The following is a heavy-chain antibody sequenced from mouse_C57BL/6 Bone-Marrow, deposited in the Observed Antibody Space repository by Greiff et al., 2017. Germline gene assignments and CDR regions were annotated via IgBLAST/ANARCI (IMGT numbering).Heavy chain of an antibody. V-gene: IGHV5-9*01. CDR2: ISGGGGNT. CDR3: ARPIYGYYFDY. J-gene: IGHJ2*01. Sequence: EVKVVESGGGLVKPGGSLKLSCAASGFTFSSYTMPWVRQTPEKRLEWVATISGGGGNTYYPDSVKGRFTISRDNAKNTLYLQMSSLRYEDTDLYYCARPIYGYYFDYWGQGTTLTVSS. CDR1: GFTFSSYT. D-gene: IGHD1-1*01.